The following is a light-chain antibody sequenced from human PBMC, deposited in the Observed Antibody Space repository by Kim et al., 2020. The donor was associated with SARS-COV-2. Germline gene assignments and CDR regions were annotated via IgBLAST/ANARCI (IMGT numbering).Light chain of an antibody. Sequence: ATITCKSSQSVLSSSINKNNLAWNQKKSGQPPKLLIYWASTRESGVPDRFSGSGSGTDFTLTISSLQAEDVAVYYCQQYYSTPYTFGQGTKLEI. CDR2: WAS. V-gene: IGKV4-1*01. CDR3: QQYYSTPYT. J-gene: IGKJ2*01. CDR1: QSVLSSSINKNN.